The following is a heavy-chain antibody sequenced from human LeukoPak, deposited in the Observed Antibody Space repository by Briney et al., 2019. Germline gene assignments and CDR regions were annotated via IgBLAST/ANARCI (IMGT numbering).Heavy chain of an antibody. CDR3: ARHTRVRDGYNLYCFDP. D-gene: IGHD5-24*01. V-gene: IGHV4-39*01. CDR2: IWQSGTP. J-gene: IGHJ5*02. CDR1: GGSISSSTYY. Sequence: SETLSLTCTVSGGSISSSTYYWPWVRQPPAMGPGWFGSIWQSGTPYYNPALKSRLTISVETSKNQFSLKLTSVTAADTAVYYCARHTRVRDGYNLYCFDPWGQGTLVTVSS.